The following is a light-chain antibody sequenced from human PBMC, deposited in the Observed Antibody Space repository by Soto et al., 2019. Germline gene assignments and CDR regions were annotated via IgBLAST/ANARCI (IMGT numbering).Light chain of an antibody. CDR2: AAS. J-gene: IGKJ5*01. Sequence: IQLTQSPSSLSASVGDRVTITCRASQGISSYLAWYQQKPGKAPNLLIYAASTLHSGVPSRFSGSGSGTDFTLTISSLHPEDFATYYCQQLNIKGYPITFGQGTRLEIK. CDR3: QQLNIKGYPIT. CDR1: QGISSY. V-gene: IGKV1-9*01.